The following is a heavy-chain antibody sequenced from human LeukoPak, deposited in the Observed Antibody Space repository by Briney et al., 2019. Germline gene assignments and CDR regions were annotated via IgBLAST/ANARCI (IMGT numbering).Heavy chain of an antibody. CDR2: MNPNSGNP. J-gene: IGHJ4*02. V-gene: IGHV1-8*01. Sequence: ASVTVSCKASGYTFTSYDINWVRQATGQGLEWMGWMNPNSGNPGYAQKFQGRVTMTRNTPISTAYMELSSLRPEDTAVYDCAIDPTHSSGWSDDYWGQGTLVTVSS. CDR1: GYTFTSYD. D-gene: IGHD6-19*01. CDR3: AIDPTHSSGWSDDY.